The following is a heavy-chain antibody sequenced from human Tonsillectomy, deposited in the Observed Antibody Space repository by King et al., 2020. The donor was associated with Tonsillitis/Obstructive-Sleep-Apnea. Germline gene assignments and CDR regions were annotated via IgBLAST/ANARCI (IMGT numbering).Heavy chain of an antibody. Sequence: VQLVESGGGLVRPGGSLRLSCAASGFTVSSNYMTWVRQAPGKGLEWVSVIYSGGSTYYADSVKGRFTISRDNSKNTLYLQMNSLSAEDTAVYYCATSRIRYYYWGQGTLVTVSS. CDR2: IYSGGST. V-gene: IGHV3-66*01. D-gene: IGHD1-14*01. J-gene: IGHJ4*02. CDR3: ATSRIRYYY. CDR1: GFTVSSNY.